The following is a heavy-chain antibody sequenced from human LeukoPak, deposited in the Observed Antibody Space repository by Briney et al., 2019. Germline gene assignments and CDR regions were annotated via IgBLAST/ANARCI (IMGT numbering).Heavy chain of an antibody. CDR2: ISSRSATI. Sequence: GASVKVSCKASGYTFTSYAMNWVRQAPGKGLEWVSYISSRSATIYYADSVKGRFTISRDNAKNSLYLQMNSLRAEDTAVYYCARHPLSSSSFDLWGQGTLVTVSS. V-gene: IGHV3-48*01. D-gene: IGHD6-13*01. CDR1: GYTFTSYA. J-gene: IGHJ4*02. CDR3: ARHPLSSSSFDL.